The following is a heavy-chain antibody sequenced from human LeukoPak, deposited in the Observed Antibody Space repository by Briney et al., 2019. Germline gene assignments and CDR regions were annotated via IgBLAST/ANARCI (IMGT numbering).Heavy chain of an antibody. Sequence: PGGSLRLSCAASGFTFSSYAMHWVRQAPGKGLEWVAVISYDGSNKYYADSVKGRFTISRDNSKNTLYLQMNSLRAEDTAVYYCVVASSPYYYGSGKYWGQGTLVTVSS. CDR1: GFTFSSYA. J-gene: IGHJ4*02. V-gene: IGHV3-30*04. CDR2: ISYDGSNK. CDR3: VVASSPYYYGSGKY. D-gene: IGHD3-10*01.